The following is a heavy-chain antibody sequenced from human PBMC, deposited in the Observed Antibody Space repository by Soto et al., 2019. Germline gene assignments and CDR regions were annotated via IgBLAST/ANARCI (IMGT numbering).Heavy chain of an antibody. CDR2: IVPILGIA. Sequence: SVKVSCKASGGTFSSYTISWVRQAPGQGLEWMGRIVPILGIANYAQKFQGRVTITADKSTSTAYMELSSLRSEDTAVYYCARGGLRRKGNYYYYYYMDVWGKGTTVTVSS. J-gene: IGHJ6*03. CDR3: ARGGLRRKGNYYYYYYMDV. CDR1: GGTFSSYT. D-gene: IGHD4-17*01. V-gene: IGHV1-69*02.